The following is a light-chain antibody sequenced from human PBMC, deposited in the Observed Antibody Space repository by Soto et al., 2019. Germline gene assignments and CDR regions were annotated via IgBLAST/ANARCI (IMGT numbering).Light chain of an antibody. CDR3: LQYDNWPPWT. CDR1: QSVTSN. V-gene: IGKV3-15*01. Sequence: EIVMTQSPATLSVSPGERVTLSCRASQSVTSNLAWYQQKPDQAPRLLIFGASTRATGIPARFSGSGSGTEFTLTISSLQSEDFAVYYCLQYDNWPPWTFGQGTKVDIK. CDR2: GAS. J-gene: IGKJ1*01.